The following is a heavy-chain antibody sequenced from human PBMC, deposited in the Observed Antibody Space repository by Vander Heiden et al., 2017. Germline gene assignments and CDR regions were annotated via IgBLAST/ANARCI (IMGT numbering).Heavy chain of an antibody. CDR1: GFSLSTARMG. CDR3: ARIRKGLLWFGESYDY. Sequence: QVTLKESGPVLVKPTETLTLTCTVSGFSLSTARMGVSWFRQPPGKALEWLAHIFSNDEKSYSTSLKSRLTISKDTSKSQVVLTMTNMDPVDTATYYCARIRKGLLWFGESYDYWGQGTLVTVSS. J-gene: IGHJ4*02. D-gene: IGHD3-10*01. V-gene: IGHV2-26*01. CDR2: IFSNDEK.